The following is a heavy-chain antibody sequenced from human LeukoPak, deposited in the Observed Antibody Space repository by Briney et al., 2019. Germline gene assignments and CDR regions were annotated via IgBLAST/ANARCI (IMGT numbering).Heavy chain of an antibody. V-gene: IGHV3-23*01. CDR3: AKAHVPTMIRGVVSSD. CDR2: ISPSGGVT. Sequence: PGGSLRLSCATSGFTFSSYAMSWVRQAPGKGLEWASTISPSGGVTFYSDSVRGRFTISRDYSKDTLFLQMNSLRAEDTALYYCAKAHVPTMIRGVVSSDWGQGTLVTVSS. CDR1: GFTFSSYA. D-gene: IGHD3-10*01. J-gene: IGHJ4*02.